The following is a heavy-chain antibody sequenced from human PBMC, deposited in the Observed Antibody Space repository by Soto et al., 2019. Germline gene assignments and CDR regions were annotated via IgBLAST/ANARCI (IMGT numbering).Heavy chain of an antibody. D-gene: IGHD3-10*01. CDR3: AAGVLLCFGGLP. CDR1: GYTLTELS. CDR2: FDPEDGET. Sequence: QVQLVQSGAEVKKPGASVKVSCKVSGYTLTELSMHWVRQAPGKGLGWMGGFDPEDGETIYAQKFQGRVTMPEDTATDAGYMGLSSLRSEDTAVYCCAAGVLLCFGGLPWGQGTLVTVSS. V-gene: IGHV1-24*01. J-gene: IGHJ5*02.